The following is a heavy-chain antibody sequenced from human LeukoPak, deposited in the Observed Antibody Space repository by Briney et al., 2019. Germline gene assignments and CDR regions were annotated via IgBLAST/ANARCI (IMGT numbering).Heavy chain of an antibody. Sequence: GRSLRLSCAASGFTFSSYGMHWVRQAPGKGLEWVAVISYDGSNKYYADSVKGRFTISRDNSKNTLYLQMNSLRAEDTAVYYCAASGSYGSSYYFDYWGQGTLVTVSS. J-gene: IGHJ4*02. V-gene: IGHV3-30*03. D-gene: IGHD1-26*01. CDR2: ISYDGSNK. CDR3: AASGSYGSSYYFDY. CDR1: GFTFSSYG.